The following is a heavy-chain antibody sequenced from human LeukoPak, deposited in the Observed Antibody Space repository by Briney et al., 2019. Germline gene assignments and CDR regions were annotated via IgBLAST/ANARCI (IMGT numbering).Heavy chain of an antibody. D-gene: IGHD3-3*01. J-gene: IGHJ5*02. CDR1: GFTFSDYY. Sequence: GGSLRLSCAASGFTFSDYYMSWIRQAPGKGLEWVSYISRSGSTIYYADSVKGRFTISRDNAKNSLYLQMNSLRAEDTAVYYCAPLFWSGFLRWFDPWGQGTLVTVSS. CDR2: ISRSGSTI. CDR3: APLFWSGFLRWFDP. V-gene: IGHV3-11*01.